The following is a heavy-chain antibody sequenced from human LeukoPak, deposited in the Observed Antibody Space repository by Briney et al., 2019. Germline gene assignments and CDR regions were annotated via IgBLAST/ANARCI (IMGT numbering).Heavy chain of an antibody. D-gene: IGHD2-21*01. J-gene: IGHJ6*02. V-gene: IGHV1-24*01. CDR2: FDPEDGET. CDR1: GYTLTELS. Sequence: ASVKVSCKVSGYTLTELSMHWVRQAPGKGLEWMGGFDPEDGETIYAQKFQGRVTMTEDTSTDTAYMELSSLRSEDTAVYYCARDRLRGGGHGYYGMDVWGQGTTVTVSS. CDR3: ARDRLRGGGHGYYGMDV.